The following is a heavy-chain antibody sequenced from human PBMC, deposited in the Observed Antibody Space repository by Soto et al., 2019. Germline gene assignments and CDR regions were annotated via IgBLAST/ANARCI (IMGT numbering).Heavy chain of an antibody. Sequence: GESLKISCQGSGYSFTSYWISWVRQMPGKGLEWMGRIDPSDSYTNYSPSFQGHVTISADKYISTAYLQWSSLKASDTAMYYCARTAGYLYGMDVWGQGTTVTVSS. CDR3: ARTAGYLYGMDV. CDR2: IDPSDSYT. CDR1: GYSFTSYW. J-gene: IGHJ6*02. V-gene: IGHV5-10-1*01. D-gene: IGHD3-9*01.